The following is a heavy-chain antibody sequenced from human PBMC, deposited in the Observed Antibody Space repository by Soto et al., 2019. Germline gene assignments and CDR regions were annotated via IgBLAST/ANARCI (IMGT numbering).Heavy chain of an antibody. D-gene: IGHD3-22*01. V-gene: IGHV3-23*01. J-gene: IGHJ4*02. CDR3: AKVRLAGKYYYDSSGEDY. Sequence: WGSLRLSCASSGFTFSSYAMSWVRQAPGKGLEWVSAISGSGGSTYYADSVKGRFTISRDNSKNTLYLQMNSLRAEDTAVYYCAKVRLAGKYYYDSSGEDYWGQGTLVTVSS. CDR1: GFTFSSYA. CDR2: ISGSGGST.